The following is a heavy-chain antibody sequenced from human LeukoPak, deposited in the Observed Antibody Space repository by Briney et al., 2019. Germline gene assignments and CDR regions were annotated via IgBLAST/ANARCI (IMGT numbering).Heavy chain of an antibody. Sequence: GGSLRLSCAASGFTFSDYYMSWIRQAPGKGLDWVSYISSSSSYTNYADSVKGRFTISRDNAKNSLYLQMNSLRAEDTAVYYCARTRGDYGDYNWFDPWGQGTLVTVSS. V-gene: IGHV3-11*06. D-gene: IGHD4-17*01. CDR2: ISSSSSYT. CDR1: GFTFSDYY. J-gene: IGHJ5*02. CDR3: ARTRGDYGDYNWFDP.